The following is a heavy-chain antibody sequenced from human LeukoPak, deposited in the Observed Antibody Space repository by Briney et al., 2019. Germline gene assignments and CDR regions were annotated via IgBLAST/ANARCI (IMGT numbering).Heavy chain of an antibody. Sequence: GASVKVSCKASGYTFTDHYMHWVRQAPGQGLEWVGWINPNSGGTNYAQKFQGRVTMTRDTSINTAYMEVSRLRSDDTVVYYCASIGGTSLEYWGQGTLVTVSS. CDR1: GYTFTDHY. CDR2: INPNSGGT. D-gene: IGHD4-23*01. V-gene: IGHV1-2*02. J-gene: IGHJ4*02. CDR3: ASIGGTSLEY.